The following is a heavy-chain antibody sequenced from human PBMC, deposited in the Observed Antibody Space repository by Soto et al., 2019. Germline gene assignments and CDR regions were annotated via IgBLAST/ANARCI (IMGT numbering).Heavy chain of an antibody. CDR3: AKSSSGWYRLFAFDI. CDR1: GFTFSSYA. J-gene: IGHJ3*02. D-gene: IGHD6-19*01. CDR2: ISGSGGST. Sequence: PGGSLRLSCAASGFTFSSYAMSWVRQAPGEGLEWVSAISGSGGSTYYADSVKGRFTISRDNSKNTLYLQMNSLRAEDTAVYYCAKSSSGWYRLFAFDIWGQGTMVTVSS. V-gene: IGHV3-23*01.